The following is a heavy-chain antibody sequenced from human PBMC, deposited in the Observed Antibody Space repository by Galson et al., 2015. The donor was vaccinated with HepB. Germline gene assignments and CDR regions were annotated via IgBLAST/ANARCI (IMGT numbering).Heavy chain of an antibody. V-gene: IGHV4-59*08. D-gene: IGHD3-10*01. Sequence: ETLSLTCTVSGGSISSYYWSWIRQPPGKGLEWIGYIYDSGSTNYNPSLKSRVTTSVDTSKNQFSLKLSSVTAADTAVYYCARLKSYGSYYYYGMDVWGQGTTVTVSS. CDR1: GGSISSYY. J-gene: IGHJ6*02. CDR2: IYDSGST. CDR3: ARLKSYGSYYYYGMDV.